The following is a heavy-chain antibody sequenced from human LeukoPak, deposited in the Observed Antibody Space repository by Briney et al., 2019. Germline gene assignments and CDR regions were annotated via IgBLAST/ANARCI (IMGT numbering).Heavy chain of an antibody. V-gene: IGHV4-59*01. CDR1: GGSISSYY. Sequence: SETLSLTFTGSGGSISSYYWSWIRQPPGKGLERIGYIYYSGSTNYNPSLQRRVTISVDTSKNQFSLKLGSVTAADTAVYYCARVDTAMVFNWFDPWGQGTLVTVSS. CDR3: ARVDTAMVFNWFDP. J-gene: IGHJ5*02. CDR2: IYYSGST. D-gene: IGHD5-18*01.